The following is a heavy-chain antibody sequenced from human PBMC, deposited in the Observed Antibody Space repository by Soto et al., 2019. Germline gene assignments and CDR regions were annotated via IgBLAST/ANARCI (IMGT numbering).Heavy chain of an antibody. CDR3: ARRGRGSYCDY. CDR1: GFTFSSYA. V-gene: IGHV3-23*01. Sequence: EVQLLESGGGLVQPGGSLRLSCAASGFTFSSYAMRWVRQAPVKGLEWVSAISGSGGSTYYADSVKGRFTISRDNSNNWLYLQMNSLRAEETAVYYCARRGRGSYCDYWGQGTLVTVSS. D-gene: IGHD1-26*01. CDR2: ISGSGGST. J-gene: IGHJ4*02.